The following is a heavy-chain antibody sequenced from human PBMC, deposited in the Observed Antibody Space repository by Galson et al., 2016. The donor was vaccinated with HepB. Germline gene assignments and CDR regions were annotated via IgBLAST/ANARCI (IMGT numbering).Heavy chain of an antibody. J-gene: IGHJ3*02. Sequence: SVKVSCKASGYIFTTYYMNWVRQAPGQRLEWMGWINVDNGNTKDSVKFQGRLTITRDTSASTAYMELSSLTSDDTAVYYCARRIVVAALMDAFDIWGQGTMVSFS. V-gene: IGHV1-3*01. CDR2: INVDNGNT. CDR3: ARRIVVAALMDAFDI. D-gene: IGHD2-15*01. CDR1: GYIFTTYY.